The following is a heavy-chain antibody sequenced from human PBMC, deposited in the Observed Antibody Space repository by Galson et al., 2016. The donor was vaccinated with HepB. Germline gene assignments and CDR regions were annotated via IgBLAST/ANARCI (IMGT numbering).Heavy chain of an antibody. D-gene: IGHD3-3*01. CDR3: ARDRRGDFWSGYYYYGMDV. CDR2: IYYSGST. Sequence: LEWTGYIYYSGSTYYNPSLKSRVTISVDTSKNQFSLKLSSVTAADTAVYYCARDRRGDFWSGYYYYGMDVWGKGTTVTVSS. J-gene: IGHJ6*04. V-gene: IGHV4-31*02.